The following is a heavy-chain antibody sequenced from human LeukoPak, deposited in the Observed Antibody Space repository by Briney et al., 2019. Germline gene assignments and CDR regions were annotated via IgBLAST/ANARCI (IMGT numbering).Heavy chain of an antibody. V-gene: IGHV4-34*01. CDR2: INHSGST. D-gene: IGHD2-8*01. CDR3: TRFSSYCTNGVWGGNYFDY. J-gene: IGHJ4*02. CDR1: GGSFSGYY. Sequence: SETLSLTCAVYGGSFSGYYWSWIRQPPGKGLEWIGEINHSGSTNYNPSLKSRVTISVDTSKNQFSLKLSSVTAADTAVYYCTRFSSYCTNGVWGGNYFDYWGQGTLVTVSS.